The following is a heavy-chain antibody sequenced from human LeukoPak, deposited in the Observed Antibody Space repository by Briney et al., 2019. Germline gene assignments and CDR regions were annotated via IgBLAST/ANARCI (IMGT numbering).Heavy chain of an antibody. Sequence: GRSLRLSCAASGFIFSSYAMHWVRQAPGKGLEWVAVISYDGSNKYYADSVKGRFTISRDNSKNTLYLQMNSLRAEDTAVYYCARDPREYKEGYFDYWGQGTQVTVSS. V-gene: IGHV3-30-3*01. CDR2: ISYDGSNK. D-gene: IGHD2/OR15-2a*01. CDR1: GFIFSSYA. CDR3: ARDPREYKEGYFDY. J-gene: IGHJ4*02.